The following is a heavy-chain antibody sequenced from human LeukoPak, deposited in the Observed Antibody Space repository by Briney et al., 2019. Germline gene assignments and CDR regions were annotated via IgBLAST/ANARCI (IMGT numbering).Heavy chain of an antibody. Sequence: PSETLSLTCTVSGGSISSSSYYWGWIRQPPGKGLEWIGSIYYSGSTYYNPSLKGRVTISVDTSKNQFSLKLSSVTAADTAVYYCARHKDYYYSYMDVWGKGTTVTISS. CDR1: GGSISSSSYY. CDR2: IYYSGST. V-gene: IGHV4-39*01. CDR3: ARHKDYYYSYMDV. J-gene: IGHJ6*03.